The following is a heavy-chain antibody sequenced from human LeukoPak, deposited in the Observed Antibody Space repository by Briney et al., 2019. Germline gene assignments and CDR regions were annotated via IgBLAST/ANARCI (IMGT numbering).Heavy chain of an antibody. Sequence: SETLSLTCTVYGGSISSYYWSWIRQPPGKGLEWIGYIYYSGSTNYNPSLKSRVTISVDTSKNQFSLKLSSVTAADTAVYYCAGVGVYYYYMDVWGKGTTVTVSS. V-gene: IGHV4-59*01. D-gene: IGHD3-16*01. CDR2: IYYSGST. J-gene: IGHJ6*03. CDR1: GGSISSYY. CDR3: AGVGVYYYYMDV.